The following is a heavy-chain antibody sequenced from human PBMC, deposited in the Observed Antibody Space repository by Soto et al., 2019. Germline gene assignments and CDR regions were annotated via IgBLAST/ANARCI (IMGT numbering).Heavy chain of an antibody. V-gene: IGHV3-74*03. CDR1: GFTFSNYW. J-gene: IGHJ4*01. Sequence: EVQLVESGGALVQPGGSLRLSCAAYGFTFSNYWMNWVRQAPGKGMVWVSYINSDGSSTKYADAVKGRFTISRDNAKNTLYLQINSLSGEDTAVYYSAIYCGSDSYFASQGWNRWGQGTLVTVSS. D-gene: IGHD2-21*02. CDR2: INSDGSST. CDR3: AIYCGSDSYFASQGWNR.